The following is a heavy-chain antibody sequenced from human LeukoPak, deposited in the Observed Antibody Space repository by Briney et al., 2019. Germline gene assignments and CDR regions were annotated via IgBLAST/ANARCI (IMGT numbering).Heavy chain of an antibody. CDR2: MNPNSGNT. CDR3: ARVLPPRYCSGGSCYSHYHYYYMDV. J-gene: IGHJ6*03. V-gene: IGHV1-8*03. Sequence: ASVKVSCKASGYTFTIYDINWVRQATGQGLEWMGWMNPNSGNTGYAQKFQGSVTITRNTSISTAYMELSSLRSEDTAVYYCARVLPPRYCSGGSCYSHYHYYYMDVWGKGATVTVSS. CDR1: GYTFTIYD. D-gene: IGHD2-15*01.